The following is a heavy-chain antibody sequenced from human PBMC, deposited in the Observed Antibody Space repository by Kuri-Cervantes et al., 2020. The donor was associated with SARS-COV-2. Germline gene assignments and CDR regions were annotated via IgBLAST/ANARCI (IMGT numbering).Heavy chain of an antibody. CDR1: GGSISSLY. Sequence: GSLRLSCTVSGGSISSLYWSWIRQAPGKGLEWIGEINHSGSANYSPSLKSRVTISVDTSKNQFSLRLSSVTAADTGVYYCARASTTIYGVLIALFSSNAFGIWGQGTMVTVSS. D-gene: IGHD3-3*01. CDR3: ARASTTIYGVLIALFSSNAFGI. CDR2: INHSGSA. J-gene: IGHJ3*02. V-gene: IGHV4-34*01.